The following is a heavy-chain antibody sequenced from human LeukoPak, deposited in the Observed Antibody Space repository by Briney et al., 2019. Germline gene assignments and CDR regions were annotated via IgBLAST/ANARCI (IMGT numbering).Heavy chain of an antibody. D-gene: IGHD1-14*01. V-gene: IGHV4-30-2*01. CDR2: IYHSGST. CDR1: GGSISSGGYS. CDR3: ARAPERLGLDY. Sequence: SQTLSLTCAVSGGSISSGGYSWSWIRQPPGTGLEWIGYIYHSGSTYYNPSLKSRVTISVDRSKNQFSLKPSSVTAADTAVYYCARAPERLGLDYWGQGTLVTVSS. J-gene: IGHJ4*02.